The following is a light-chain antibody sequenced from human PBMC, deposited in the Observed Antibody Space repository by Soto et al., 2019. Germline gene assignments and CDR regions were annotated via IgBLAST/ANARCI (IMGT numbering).Light chain of an antibody. CDR3: LIFYGDAGV. CDR1: TGAVTSGYY. Sequence: QAVVTREPSLTVSPGGTVTLTCASSTGAVTSGYYPNWFQQKAGQAPRVLIYSTSNKHSWTPARFSGSLLGGKAALTLSGVQPEDEAEYYCLIFYGDAGVFGGGTKLTVL. CDR2: STS. V-gene: IGLV7-43*01. J-gene: IGLJ3*02.